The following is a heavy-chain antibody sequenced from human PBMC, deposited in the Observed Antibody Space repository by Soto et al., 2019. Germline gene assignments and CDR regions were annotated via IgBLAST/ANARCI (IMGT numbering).Heavy chain of an antibody. V-gene: IGHV4-61*01. CDR1: GGSVSSGIYY. CDR2: IYYSGST. Sequence: SETLSLTCTVSGGSVSSGIYYWSWIRHPPGKGLEWIGYIYYSGSTNYNPSLKSRVAISVDTSKNQFSLKLSSVTAADTAVYYCARGLAFLEWLSHHNWFDPWGQGTLVTVSS. D-gene: IGHD3-3*02. CDR3: ARGLAFLEWLSHHNWFDP. J-gene: IGHJ5*02.